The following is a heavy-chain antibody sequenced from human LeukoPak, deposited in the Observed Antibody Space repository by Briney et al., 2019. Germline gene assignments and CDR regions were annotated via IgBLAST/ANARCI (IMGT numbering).Heavy chain of an antibody. V-gene: IGHV4-34*01. CDR3: ARERRNYFDY. CDR1: GGSFSGYY. Sequence: MASETLSLTCAVYGGSFSGYYWSWIRQPPGKGLEWIGEINHSGSTNYNPSLKSRVTISVDTSKNQFSLKLSSVTAADTAVYYCARERRNYFDYWGQGTLVTVSS. J-gene: IGHJ4*02. CDR2: INHSGST.